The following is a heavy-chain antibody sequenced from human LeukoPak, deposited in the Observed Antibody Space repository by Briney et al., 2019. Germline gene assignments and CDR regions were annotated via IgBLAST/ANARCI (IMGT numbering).Heavy chain of an antibody. CDR2: SNPSGDST. Sequence: ASVKVSCKASGYTFTNYYIHWVRQAPGHGLEWMGISNPSGDSTNYAQKFQGRVTMTRDTSTSTVYMDLSSLRSEDTAVYYCARWATTFLDYWGQGTLVTVSS. V-gene: IGHV1-46*01. J-gene: IGHJ4*02. CDR3: ARWATTFLDY. CDR1: GYTFTNYY. D-gene: IGHD1-1*01.